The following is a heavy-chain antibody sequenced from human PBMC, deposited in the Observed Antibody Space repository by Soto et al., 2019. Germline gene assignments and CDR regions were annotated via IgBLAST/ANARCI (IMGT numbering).Heavy chain of an antibody. CDR2: IYYTGST. Sequence: SETLSLTCTVSGSSISSYYWSWIRQPPGKGLEWIGYIYYTGSTNYNPSHKSRVTISVDTSKNQFSLKLNSVTAADTAVYYCARDYRYYDILTGYVRDGMDVWGQGTTVTVSS. J-gene: IGHJ6*02. V-gene: IGHV4-59*12. CDR3: ARDYRYYDILTGYVRDGMDV. D-gene: IGHD3-9*01. CDR1: GSSISSYY.